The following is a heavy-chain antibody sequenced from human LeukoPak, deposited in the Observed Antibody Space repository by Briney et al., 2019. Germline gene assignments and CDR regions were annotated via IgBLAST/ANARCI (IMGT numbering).Heavy chain of an antibody. CDR2: TYYRSKWYN. J-gene: IGHJ6*03. Sequence: SQTLSLTFAISVDSVSINSAAWNWLRQSPSRGLEWLGSTYYRSKWYNDYSVSVKIRITINPDTSKNQSSLQLNSVTPEDTAVYYCASSTSSVYMDVWGKGTTVTVSS. D-gene: IGHD2-2*01. CDR3: ASSTSSVYMDV. V-gene: IGHV6-1*01. CDR1: VDSVSINSAA.